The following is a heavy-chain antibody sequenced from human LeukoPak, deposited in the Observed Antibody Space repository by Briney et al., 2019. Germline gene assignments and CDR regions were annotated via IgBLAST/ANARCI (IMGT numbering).Heavy chain of an antibody. D-gene: IGHD6-19*01. V-gene: IGHV3-30*02. CDR2: IRYDGSNK. CDR3: AKDWRGSGWCLEY. CDR1: GFTFSSYG. J-gene: IGHJ4*02. Sequence: AGGSLRLFCAASGFTFSSYGMHWVRQAPGKGLEWVAFIRYDGSNKYYADSVKGQFTISRDNSKNTLYLQMNSLRAEDTAVYYCAKDWRGSGWCLEYWGQGTLVTVSS.